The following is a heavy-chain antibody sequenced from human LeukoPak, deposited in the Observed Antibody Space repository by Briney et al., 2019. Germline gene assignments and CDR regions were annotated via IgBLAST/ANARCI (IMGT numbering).Heavy chain of an antibody. V-gene: IGHV3-48*01. J-gene: IGHJ4*02. CDR1: GFTLSSYS. Sequence: GGSLRLSCAASGFTLSSYSMNWVRQAPGKGLQWISYISSSGTTKTYADSVKGRFTISRDIAKKSLNLQMNSLRAEDTAVYYCARESITIFGVVIDWGQGTLVTVSS. CDR2: ISSSGTTK. CDR3: ARESITIFGVVID. D-gene: IGHD3-3*01.